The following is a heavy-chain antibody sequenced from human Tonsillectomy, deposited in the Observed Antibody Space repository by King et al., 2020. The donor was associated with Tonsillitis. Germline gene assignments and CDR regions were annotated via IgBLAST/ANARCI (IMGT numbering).Heavy chain of an antibody. Sequence: QLQESGPGLVKPSETLSLTCTVSGGSISRSSYYWGGIRQPPGKGLEWIGSIYYNGSTYYKPSLQSRVTISLDTTKNQISLNLSSVTAADTAVYYCARPEYYYDSSGYYDNWFDPGGQGTLVTVSS. D-gene: IGHD3-22*01. V-gene: IGHV4-39*01. J-gene: IGHJ5*02. CDR1: GGSISRSSYY. CDR3: ARPEYYYDSSGYYDNWFDP. CDR2: IYYNGST.